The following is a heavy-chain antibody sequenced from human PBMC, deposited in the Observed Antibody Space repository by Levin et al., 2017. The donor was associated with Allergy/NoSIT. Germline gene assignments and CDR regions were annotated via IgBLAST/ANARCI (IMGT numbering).Heavy chain of an antibody. CDR1: GFTFTSSA. CDR2: IVVGSGNT. Sequence: SVKVSCKASGFTFTSSAMQWVRQARGQRLEWIGWIVVGSGNTNYAQKFQERVTITRDMSTTTAYMELSSLRSEDTAVYYCAADRGIQPGFDPWGQGTLVTVSS. V-gene: IGHV1-58*02. CDR3: AADRGIQPGFDP. J-gene: IGHJ5*02. D-gene: IGHD5-18*01.